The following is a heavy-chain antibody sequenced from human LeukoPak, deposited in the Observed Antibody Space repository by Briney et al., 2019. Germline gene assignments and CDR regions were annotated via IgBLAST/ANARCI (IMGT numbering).Heavy chain of an antibody. CDR2: MYHNSGAT. CDR3: ARDFAVTMVRGVPNWFDP. V-gene: IGHV4-38-2*02. CDR1: GYSITTGYY. D-gene: IGHD3-10*01. J-gene: IGHJ5*02. Sequence: PSETLSLTCTVSGYSITTGYYWAWIRQPPGKGPEWIGSMYHNSGATYYNPSLKSRVTISVDTSKNQFSLKLSSVTAADTAVYYCARDFAVTMVRGVPNWFDPWGQGTLVTVSS.